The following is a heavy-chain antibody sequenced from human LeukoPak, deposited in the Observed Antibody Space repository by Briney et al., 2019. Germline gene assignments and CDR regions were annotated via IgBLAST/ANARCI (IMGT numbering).Heavy chain of an antibody. V-gene: IGHV1-18*01. CDR2: ISAYNGNT. Sequence: ASVKVSRKASGYTFTSYGISWVRQAPGQGLEWMGWISAYNGNTNYAQKLQGRVTMTTDTSTSTAYMELRSLRSDDTAVYYCATTKYYYYYMDVWGKGTTVTVSS. CDR1: GYTFTSYG. J-gene: IGHJ6*03. CDR3: ATTKYYYYYMDV.